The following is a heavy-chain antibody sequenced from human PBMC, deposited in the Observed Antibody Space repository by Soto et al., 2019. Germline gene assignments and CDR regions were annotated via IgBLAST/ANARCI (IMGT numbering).Heavy chain of an antibody. CDR1: GFTCDDYA. J-gene: IGHJ4*02. D-gene: IGHD3-3*01. CDR2: ISWNSGSI. Sequence: GGSLRLSCAASGFTCDDYAMHWVRQAPGKGLEWVSGISWNSGSIGYADSVKGRFTISRDNAKNSLYLQMNSLRAEDTALYYCAKDIATYDFWSGYSPTAFAYWGQGTLVTVFS. CDR3: AKDIATYDFWSGYSPTAFAY. V-gene: IGHV3-9*01.